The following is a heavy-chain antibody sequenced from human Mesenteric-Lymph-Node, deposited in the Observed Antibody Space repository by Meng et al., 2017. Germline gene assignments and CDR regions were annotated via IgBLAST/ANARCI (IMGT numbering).Heavy chain of an antibody. D-gene: IGHD6-19*01. Sequence: ASVKVSCKASGYTFTGYYMHWVRQAPGQGLEWMGRINPNSGGTNYAQKFQGRVTMTRDTSISTAYMELSRLRCDDTAVYYCLDRSEQWVVPGRYYYYGMEVWGQGTTVTVSS. J-gene: IGHJ6*02. CDR3: LDRSEQWVVPGRYYYYGMEV. CDR2: INPNSGGT. V-gene: IGHV1-2*06. CDR1: GYTFTGYY.